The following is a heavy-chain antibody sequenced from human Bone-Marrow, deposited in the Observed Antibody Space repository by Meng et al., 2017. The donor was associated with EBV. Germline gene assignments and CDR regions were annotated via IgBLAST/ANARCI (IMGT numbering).Heavy chain of an antibody. Sequence: QVNWQQSAPVLVKPSPTLYLTCAISGDSVSSNSAAWNWIRQSPSRGLEWLGRTYYRSKWYNDYAVSVKSRITINPDTSKNQFSLQLNSVTPEDTAVYYCAREVHYYDSSGPLDYWGQGTLVTVSS. CDR1: GDSVSSNSAA. V-gene: IGHV6-1*01. D-gene: IGHD3-22*01. CDR3: AREVHYYDSSGPLDY. J-gene: IGHJ4*02. CDR2: TYYRSKWYN.